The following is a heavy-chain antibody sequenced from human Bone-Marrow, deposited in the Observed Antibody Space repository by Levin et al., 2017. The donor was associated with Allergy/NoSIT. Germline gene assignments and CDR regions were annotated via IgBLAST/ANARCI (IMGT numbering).Heavy chain of an antibody. CDR1: GFSFWHYT. CDR3: ARDPARGYYDSSGYSGDH. V-gene: IGHV3-48*02. D-gene: IGHD3-22*01. Sequence: GGSLRLTCAASGFSFWHYTMNWVRQAPGKGLEWVSCISSSGDSTYYADSVKGRFTISRDNAKNSLYLQLNRLRDEDTALYYCARDPARGYYDSSGYSGDHWGQGTLVTVSS. CDR2: ISSSGDST. J-gene: IGHJ4*02.